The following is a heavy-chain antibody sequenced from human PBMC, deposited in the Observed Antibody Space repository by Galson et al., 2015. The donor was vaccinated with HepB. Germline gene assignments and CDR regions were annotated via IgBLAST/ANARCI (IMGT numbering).Heavy chain of an antibody. CDR1: GFTFSSYA. Sequence: SLRLSCAASGFTFSSYAMHWVRQAPGKGLEWVAVISYDGSNKYYADSVKGRFTISRDNSKNTLYLQMNSLRAEDTAVYYCARVPYYYDSSGYRVDAFDNWGQGTMVTVSS. CDR3: ARVPYYYDSSGYRVDAFDN. CDR2: ISYDGSNK. D-gene: IGHD3-22*01. J-gene: IGHJ3*02. V-gene: IGHV3-30-3*01.